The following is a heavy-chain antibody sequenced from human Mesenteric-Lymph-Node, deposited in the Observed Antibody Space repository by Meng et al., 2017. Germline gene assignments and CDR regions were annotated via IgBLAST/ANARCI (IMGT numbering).Heavy chain of an antibody. CDR3: ARGRGVLVDSSPRRFDY. V-gene: IGHV4-34*01. J-gene: IGHJ4*02. CDR2: INHSGST. CDR1: GGSFSGYY. D-gene: IGHD3-22*01. Sequence: QVQVQQWGGGLFQPSETLSLPLAVYGGSFSGYYWSWIRQPPGKGLEWIGEINHSGSTNYNPSLKSRVTISVDTSKNQFSLKLSSVTAADTAVYYCARGRGVLVDSSPRRFDYWGQGTLVTVSS.